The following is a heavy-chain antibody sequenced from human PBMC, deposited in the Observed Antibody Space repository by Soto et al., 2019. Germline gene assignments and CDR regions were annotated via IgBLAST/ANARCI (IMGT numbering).Heavy chain of an antibody. D-gene: IGHD5-18*01. CDR1: GYTFTSYG. Sequence: QVQLVQSGAEVKKPGASVKVSCKASGYTFTSYGISWVRQAPGQGLEWMGWISAYNGNTNYVQKLQGRVTMTTDTSTSTAYMELRSMRSDDTAVYYCARVMVDTAMEYYFDYWGQGTLVTVSS. J-gene: IGHJ4*02. CDR2: ISAYNGNT. V-gene: IGHV1-18*01. CDR3: ARVMVDTAMEYYFDY.